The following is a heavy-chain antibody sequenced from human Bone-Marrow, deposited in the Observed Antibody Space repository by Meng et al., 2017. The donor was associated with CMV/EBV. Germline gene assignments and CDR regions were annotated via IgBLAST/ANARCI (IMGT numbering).Heavy chain of an antibody. J-gene: IGHJ5*02. CDR2: INHSGST. Sequence: SETLSLTCAVYGGSFSGYYWSWIRQPPGKGLEWIGEINHSGSTNYNPSLKSRVTISVDTSKNQFSLKPSSVTAADTAVYYCARSFIAAADRFDPWGQGTLVTVSS. V-gene: IGHV4-34*01. CDR3: ARSFIAAADRFDP. CDR1: GGSFSGYY. D-gene: IGHD6-13*01.